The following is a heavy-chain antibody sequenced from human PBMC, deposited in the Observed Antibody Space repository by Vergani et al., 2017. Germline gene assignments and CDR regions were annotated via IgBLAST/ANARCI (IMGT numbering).Heavy chain of an antibody. V-gene: IGHV3-11*06. D-gene: IGHD2-15*01. J-gene: IGHJ4*02. CDR1: GFTFSDYY. Sequence: QVQLVESGGGLVKPGGSLRLSCAASGFTFSDYYMSWIRQAPGKGLEWVSYISSSSSYTNYADSVKGRFTISRDNAKNSLYLQMNSLRAEDTAVYYCARDVCSGGSCYSWYWGQGTLVTVSS. CDR2: ISSSSSYT. CDR3: ARDVCSGGSCYSWY.